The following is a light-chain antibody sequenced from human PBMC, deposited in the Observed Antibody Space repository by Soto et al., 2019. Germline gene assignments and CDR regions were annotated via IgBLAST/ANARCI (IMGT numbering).Light chain of an antibody. J-gene: IGLJ1*01. CDR3: AAWDDSLNAYV. CDR1: SSNIGRNI. Sequence: QSVLTQSPSASGTPGQRVTISCSGSSSNIGRNIVNWYQQLPGTAPKVLIYGNNQRPSGVPERFSGSKSGTSASLAISGLQSEDEADYYCAAWDDSLNAYVFGTGTKLTVL. CDR2: GNN. V-gene: IGLV1-44*01.